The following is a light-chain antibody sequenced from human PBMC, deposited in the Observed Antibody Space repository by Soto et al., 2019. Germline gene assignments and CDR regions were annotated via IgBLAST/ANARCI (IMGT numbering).Light chain of an antibody. V-gene: IGKV3-11*01. CDR1: ESVTHY. CDR2: GAS. CDR3: QQRSNWPRT. J-gene: IGKJ1*01. Sequence: EIALTQSPASQYLSSGERGTLSWGASESVTHYLAWYQQKPGQAPRLLIYGASHRATGIPDTFSRTESGTDFTPTLSSLETEDLAVYDGQQRSNWPRTFGQGTKVDIK.